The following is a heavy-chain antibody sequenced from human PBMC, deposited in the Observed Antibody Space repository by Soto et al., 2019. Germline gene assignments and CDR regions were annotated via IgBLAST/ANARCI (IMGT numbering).Heavy chain of an antibody. CDR2: IYHSGST. CDR3: ARVVKNYYDSSGYYSHAFDI. V-gene: IGHV4-30-2*01. CDR1: GGSISSGGYS. Sequence: PSETLSLTCAVSGGSISSGGYSWSWIRQPPGKGLEWIGYIYHSGSTYYNPSLKSRVTISVDRSKNQFSLKLSSVTAADTAVYYCARVVKNYYDSSGYYSHAFDIWGQGTMVTVS. J-gene: IGHJ3*02. D-gene: IGHD3-22*01.